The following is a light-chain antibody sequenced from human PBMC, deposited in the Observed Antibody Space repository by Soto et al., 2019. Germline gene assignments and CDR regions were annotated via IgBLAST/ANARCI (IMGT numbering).Light chain of an antibody. V-gene: IGKV1-27*01. CDR1: QGISIY. CDR3: QKYNGAPLT. Sequence: DIKMTQSPSSLSASVAVRVTITCRASQGISIYLAWYQQKPGKVPKLLIYDASTLQSGVPSRFSGSGSGTDFTLTISSLQPEDVATYYCQKYNGAPLTFGGGTKVEIK. CDR2: DAS. J-gene: IGKJ4*01.